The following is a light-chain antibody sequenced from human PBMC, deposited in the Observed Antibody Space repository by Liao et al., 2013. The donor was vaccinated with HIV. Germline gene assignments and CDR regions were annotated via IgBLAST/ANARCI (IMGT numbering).Light chain of an antibody. CDR1: RLGDKY. V-gene: IGLV3-1*01. J-gene: IGLJ2*01. CDR2: EDS. Sequence: SYAVTQPPSVSVSPGQTASITCSGDRLGDKYAFWYQQKPGQSPVLVIYEDSKRPSGIPERFSGSNSGNTATLTISGTQAMDEADYYCQAWDSSTENVVFGGGTKLTVL. CDR3: QAWDSSTENVV.